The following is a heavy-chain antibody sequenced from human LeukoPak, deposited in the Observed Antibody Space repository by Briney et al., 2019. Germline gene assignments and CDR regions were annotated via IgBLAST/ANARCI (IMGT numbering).Heavy chain of an antibody. J-gene: IGHJ5*02. CDR2: INPNSGGT. Sequence: GASVKVSCKASGYTFTGYYMHWVRQAPGQGLEWMGWINPNSGGTNYAQKLQGRVTMTRDTSISTAYMELSRLRSDDTAVYYCARGVPLPIQLWLGDYPTLDPWGQGTLVTVSS. CDR3: ARGVPLPIQLWLGDYPTLDP. D-gene: IGHD5-18*01. CDR1: GYTFTGYY. V-gene: IGHV1-2*02.